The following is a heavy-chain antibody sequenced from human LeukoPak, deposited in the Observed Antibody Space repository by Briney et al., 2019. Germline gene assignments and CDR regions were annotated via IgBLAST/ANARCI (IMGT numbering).Heavy chain of an antibody. Sequence: GGSLRLSCAASGFTFRSYGMHWVRQAPGKGLEWVAVISYDGSNKYYVDSVKGRFTISRDNSKDTLYLQMNSLRAEDTAVYYCAKEASGYGYYFDYWGQGTLVTVSS. J-gene: IGHJ4*02. V-gene: IGHV3-30*18. CDR2: ISYDGSNK. CDR3: AKEASGYGYYFDY. CDR1: GFTFRSYG. D-gene: IGHD3-10*01.